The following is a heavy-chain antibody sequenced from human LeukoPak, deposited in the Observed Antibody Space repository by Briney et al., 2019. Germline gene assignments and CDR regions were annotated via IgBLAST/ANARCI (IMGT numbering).Heavy chain of an antibody. V-gene: IGHV1-2*02. CDR3: ARDQTHYDSSGYYS. D-gene: IGHD3-22*01. J-gene: IGHJ4*02. Sequence: ASVKVSCKASGYTFTGYYMHWVRQAPGQGLEWMGWINPNSGGTNYAQKFQGRVTMTTDTSTSTAYMELRSLRSDDTAVYYCARDQTHYDSSGYYSWGQGTLVTVSS. CDR1: GYTFTGYY. CDR2: INPNSGGT.